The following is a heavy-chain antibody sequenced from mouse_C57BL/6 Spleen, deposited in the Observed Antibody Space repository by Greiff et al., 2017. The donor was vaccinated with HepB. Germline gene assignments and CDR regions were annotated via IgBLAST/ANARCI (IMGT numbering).Heavy chain of an antibody. CDR2: IWTGGGT. CDR3: ATNRGSAPDVYSFAY. J-gene: IGHJ3*01. CDR1: GFSLTSYA. Sequence: VQLVESGPGLVAPSQSLSITCTVSGFSLTSYAISWVRQPPGKGLEWLGVIWTGGGTNYNSALKSRLSISKDNSKSQVFLKMNSLQTDDTARYYCATNRGSAPDVYSFAYWGQGTLVTVSA. V-gene: IGHV2-9-1*01. D-gene: IGHD2-3*01.